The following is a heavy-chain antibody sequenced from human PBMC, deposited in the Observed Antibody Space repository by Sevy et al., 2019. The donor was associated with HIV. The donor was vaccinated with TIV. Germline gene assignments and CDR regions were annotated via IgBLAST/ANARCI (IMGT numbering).Heavy chain of an antibody. CDR2: IVVGSGNT. Sequence: ASVKVSCKASGFMFSRSAVQWVRQAPGQGLEWIGWIVVGSGNTYSAQEFQDRVTFTRDMSTNTAYMELNSLRFDDTAVYFWAAGGRRTVTGHRYFDLWGRGTLVTVSS. CDR3: AAGGRRTVTGHRYFDL. J-gene: IGHJ2*01. D-gene: IGHD3-16*01. CDR1: GFMFSRSA. V-gene: IGHV1-58*01.